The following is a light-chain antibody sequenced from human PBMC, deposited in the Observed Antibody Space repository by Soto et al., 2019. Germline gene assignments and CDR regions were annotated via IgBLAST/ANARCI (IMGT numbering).Light chain of an antibody. CDR2: AAS. J-gene: IGKJ3*01. Sequence: AIRMTQSPSSFSASTGDRVTITCRASQGISSYLAWYQQKPGKAPKLLIYAASTLQSGVPSRFSGSGSGTDFNLTISCLQSEDCQTYYCQQYYSYPPAFGPGTKVDIK. CDR1: QGISSY. CDR3: QQYYSYPPA. V-gene: IGKV1-8*01.